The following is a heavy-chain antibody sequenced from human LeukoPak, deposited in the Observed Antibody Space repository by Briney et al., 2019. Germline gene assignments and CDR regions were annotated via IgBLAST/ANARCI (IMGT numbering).Heavy chain of an antibody. Sequence: KTSETLSLTCAVSGGSISTSNYYWGWIRQPPGKGLEWIGSIYYSGSTYHNPSLKSRVTMSVGTSKNQVSLNLSSVTATDTAVYYCARTITMIRGVVTPGEYWYFDLWGRGTLVTVSS. CDR2: IYYSGST. CDR3: ARTITMIRGVVTPGEYWYFDL. V-gene: IGHV4-39*01. D-gene: IGHD3-10*01. J-gene: IGHJ2*01. CDR1: GGSISTSNYY.